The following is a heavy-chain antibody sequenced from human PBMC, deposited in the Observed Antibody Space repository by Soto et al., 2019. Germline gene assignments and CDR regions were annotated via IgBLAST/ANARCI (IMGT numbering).Heavy chain of an antibody. CDR3: AKGLIGGSSDY. CDR1: GFTFPTYA. J-gene: IGHJ4*02. D-gene: IGHD3-16*01. CDR2: INKSGGST. Sequence: GGSLRLSCGASGFTFPTYAMSWVRQAPGKGLEWVSTINKSGGSTNYADSVKGRFTIPRDNSKNTVYLQMNSLRVEDTAIYYCAKGLIGGSSDYWGQGTLVTVSS. V-gene: IGHV3-23*05.